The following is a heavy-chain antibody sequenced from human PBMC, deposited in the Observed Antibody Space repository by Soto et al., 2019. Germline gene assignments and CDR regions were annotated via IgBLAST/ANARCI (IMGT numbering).Heavy chain of an antibody. V-gene: IGHV1-3*01. D-gene: IGHD2-21*01. Sequence: SVKLCSKASGYTFTCNGSCCVQQAPGQGLEWMGWINAGNGNTKYSQKFQGRVTITRDTSASTAYMELSSLRSGDTAVYYCARVPGYSIGDLWGRGTLVSVSS. CDR2: INAGNGNT. CDR3: ARVPGYSIGDL. J-gene: IGHJ2*01. CDR1: GYTFTCNG.